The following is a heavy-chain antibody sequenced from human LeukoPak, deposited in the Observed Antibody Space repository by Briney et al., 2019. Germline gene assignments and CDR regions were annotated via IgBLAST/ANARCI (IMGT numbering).Heavy chain of an antibody. D-gene: IGHD6-19*01. J-gene: IGHJ4*02. CDR2: ISSSSSYI. CDR3: ATQLGQWLVPVDY. V-gene: IGHV3-21*01. Sequence: PGGSLRLSCAASGFTFSSYSMNWVRQAPGKGLEWVSSISSSSSYIYYADSVKGRFTISRDNAKNSLYLQMNSLRAEDTAVYYCATQLGQWLVPVDYRGQGTLVTVSS. CDR1: GFTFSSYS.